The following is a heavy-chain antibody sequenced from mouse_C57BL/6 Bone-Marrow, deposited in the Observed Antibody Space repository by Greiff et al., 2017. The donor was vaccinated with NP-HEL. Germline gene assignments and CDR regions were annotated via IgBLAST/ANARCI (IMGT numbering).Heavy chain of an antibody. CDR2: IYPRSGNT. D-gene: IGHD2-3*01. J-gene: IGHJ3*01. V-gene: IGHV1-81*01. Sequence: VQLQESGAELARPGASVKLSCKASGYTFTSYGISWVKQRTGQGLEWIGEIYPRSGNTYYNEKFKGKATLTADKSSSTAYMVLRSLTSEGSAVYFCARGLWLLRGFAYWGQGTLVTVSA. CDR3: ARGLWLLRGFAY. CDR1: GYTFTSYG.